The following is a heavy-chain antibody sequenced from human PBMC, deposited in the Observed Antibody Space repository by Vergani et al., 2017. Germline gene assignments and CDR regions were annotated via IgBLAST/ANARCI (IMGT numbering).Heavy chain of an antibody. Sequence: DVHLAESGGGFFQPGGSLRLSCSASGFSFNSYWMHWVRQVPGEGLLWVSRIKSDGSITAYADSVKGRFTISRDNAQNTLYLQMNSLRVEDTGVYYCARARCIETCYMSNWLDSWGQGTLVTVSS. D-gene: IGHD3-9*01. V-gene: IGHV3-74*03. CDR1: GFSFNSYW. CDR3: ARARCIETCYMSNWLDS. J-gene: IGHJ5*01. CDR2: IKSDGSIT.